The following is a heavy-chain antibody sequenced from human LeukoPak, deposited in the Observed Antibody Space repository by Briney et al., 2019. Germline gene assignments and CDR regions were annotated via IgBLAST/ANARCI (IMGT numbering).Heavy chain of an antibody. CDR3: AFWELRYNWFDP. D-gene: IGHD3-10*01. Sequence: GASVKVSCKASGYTFTSYDINWVRQATGQGLEWMGWMNPNSGNTGYAQKFQGRVTMTRNTSISTAYMELSSLRSEDTAVYYCAFWELRYNWFDPWGQGTLVTVSS. J-gene: IGHJ5*02. CDR1: GYTFTSYD. V-gene: IGHV1-8*01. CDR2: MNPNSGNT.